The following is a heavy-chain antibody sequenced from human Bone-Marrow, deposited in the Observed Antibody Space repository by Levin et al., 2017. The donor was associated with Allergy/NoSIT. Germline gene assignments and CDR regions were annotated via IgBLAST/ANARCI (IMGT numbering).Heavy chain of an antibody. J-gene: IGHJ5*02. CDR2: IYAGDSET. Sequence: GESLKISCKGSGYTFTNYWIAWVRQMPGKGLEWMGIIYAGDSETRYSPSFQGQVTISADKSISTAYLQWRSLKASDTAMYYCARTEGGSGFNWFDPWGQGTLVTVSS. D-gene: IGHD3-3*01. V-gene: IGHV5-51*01. CDR1: GYTFTNYW. CDR3: ARTEGGSGFNWFDP.